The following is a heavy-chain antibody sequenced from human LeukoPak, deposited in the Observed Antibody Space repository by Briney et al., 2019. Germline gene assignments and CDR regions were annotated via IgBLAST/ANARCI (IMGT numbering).Heavy chain of an antibody. CDR2: ISSSGSTI. J-gene: IGHJ6*03. Sequence: GGSLRLSCAASGFTFSDYYMSWLRQAPGKGLEWVSYISSSGSTIYYADSVKGRFTISRDNAKNSLYLQMNSLRAEDTAVYYCARDKMGYSCGLDYYYYMDVWGKGTTVTVSS. V-gene: IGHV3-11*04. CDR1: GFTFSDYY. D-gene: IGHD5-18*01. CDR3: ARDKMGYSCGLDYYYYMDV.